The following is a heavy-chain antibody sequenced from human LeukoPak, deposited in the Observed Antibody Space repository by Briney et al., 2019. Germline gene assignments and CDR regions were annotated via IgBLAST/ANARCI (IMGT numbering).Heavy chain of an antibody. CDR2: IYYSGST. Sequence: PSETLSLTCTVSGGSISSSSYYWGWIRKPPGKGLEWIGSIYYSGSTYYNPSLKSRVTISVDTSKNQCSLKRSSVTAADTAVYYCARVAVAGTWFDYWGQGTLVTVSS. D-gene: IGHD6-19*01. J-gene: IGHJ4*02. V-gene: IGHV4-39*01. CDR3: ARVAVAGTWFDY. CDR1: GGSISSSSYY.